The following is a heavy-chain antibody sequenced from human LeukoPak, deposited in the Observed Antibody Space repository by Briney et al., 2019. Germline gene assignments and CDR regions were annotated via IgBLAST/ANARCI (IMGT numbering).Heavy chain of an antibody. V-gene: IGHV4-34*12. CDR3: ASGAWATRLHS. J-gene: IGHJ4*02. D-gene: IGHD5-24*01. CDR2: VFDGKTT. Sequence: SETLSLTCAVYGESLNYYYWSWIRQCPEKGLEWIGEVFDGKTTNYNPSLKSRVTISAVTSSNQFSLNLKSVTAADTAVYYCASGAWATRLHSWAQGTLVIVSS. CDR1: GESLNYYY.